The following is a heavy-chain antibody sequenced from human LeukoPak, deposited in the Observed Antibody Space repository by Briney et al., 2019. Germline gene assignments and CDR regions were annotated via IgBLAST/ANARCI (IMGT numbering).Heavy chain of an antibody. V-gene: IGHV1-69*13. CDR2: IIPIFGTA. J-gene: IGHJ6*02. CDR1: GGTVSSYA. Sequence: SVKVSCKASGGTVSSYAISWVRQAPGQGLEWMGGIIPIFGTANYAQKFQGRVTITADESTSTAYMELSSLRSEDTAVYYCASHNVDTAMADPYYYYYYGMDVWGQGTTVTVSS. D-gene: IGHD5-18*01. CDR3: ASHNVDTAMADPYYYYYYGMDV.